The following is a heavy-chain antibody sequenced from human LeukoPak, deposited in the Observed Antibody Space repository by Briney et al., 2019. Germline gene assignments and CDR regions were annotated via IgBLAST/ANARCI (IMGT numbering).Heavy chain of an antibody. CDR2: LYYTGTT. CDR3: ARSSTVKDWFDP. Sequence: PSETLSLTCTVSGGSIGSTSHFWGWIRQPPGRGLEWIGSLYYTGTTGDNPSLKSRVTMSVDTSKNQFSLELSSVTAADTAVYYCARSSTVKDWFDPWGQGTLVTVSS. J-gene: IGHJ5*02. CDR1: GGSIGSTSHF. V-gene: IGHV4-39*07. D-gene: IGHD4-11*01.